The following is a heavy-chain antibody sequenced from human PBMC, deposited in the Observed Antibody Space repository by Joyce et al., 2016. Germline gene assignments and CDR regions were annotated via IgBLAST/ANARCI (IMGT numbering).Heavy chain of an antibody. Sequence: EVHLLESGGGLVQPGGSLRLSCTASGFIFSSYAMSWVRQAPGKGLEWVSLISGSATNTYYAGSMKGRFTISRDNSKSTLYLQMNSLRAEDTAVYYCAKAYGVAAIRYYFDFWGQGALVTVSS. CDR2: ISGSATNT. V-gene: IGHV3-23*01. J-gene: IGHJ4*02. D-gene: IGHD2-15*01. CDR1: GFIFSSYA. CDR3: AKAYGVAAIRYYFDF.